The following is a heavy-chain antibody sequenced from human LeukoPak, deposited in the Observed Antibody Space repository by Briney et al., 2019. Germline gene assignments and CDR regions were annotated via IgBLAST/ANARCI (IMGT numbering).Heavy chain of an antibody. CDR3: ARAAGYCSSTSCYDWFDP. CDR2: IYYSGST. V-gene: IGHV4-59*01. Sequence: SETLSLTCAVSGGSISSYYWSWIRQPPGKGLEWIGYIYYSGSTNYNPSLKSRVTISVDTSRNQFSLKLSSVTAADTAVYYCARAAGYCSSTSCYDWFDPWGQGTPVTVSS. J-gene: IGHJ5*02. D-gene: IGHD2-2*03. CDR1: GGSISSYY.